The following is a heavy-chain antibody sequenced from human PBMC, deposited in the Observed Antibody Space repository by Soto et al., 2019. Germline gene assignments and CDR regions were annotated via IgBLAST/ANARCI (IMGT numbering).Heavy chain of an antibody. J-gene: IGHJ4*02. Sequence: RASVKVSCKASGYTFTSYAMHWVRQAPGQRLEWMGWINAGNGNTKYSQKFQGRVTITGDTSASTAYMELSSLRSGDTAVYYCARGSGSYYRPSDYWGQGTLVTVSS. D-gene: IGHD3-10*01. V-gene: IGHV1-3*01. CDR2: INAGNGNT. CDR3: ARGSGSYYRPSDY. CDR1: GYTFTSYA.